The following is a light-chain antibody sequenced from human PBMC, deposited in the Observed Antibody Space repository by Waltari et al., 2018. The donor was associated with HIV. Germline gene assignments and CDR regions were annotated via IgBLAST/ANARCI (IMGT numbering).Light chain of an antibody. Sequence: QSALTQPASVSGSPGQSITISCTGSSHDVGGYNSVSWYQQHPGKAPRLMIYDVSTRPSGVSDRFSGSKSGDTASLTISGLQPEDEADYYCESYTSTSVWVFGGGTRLTVL. J-gene: IGLJ3*02. CDR2: DVS. CDR3: ESYTSTSVWV. V-gene: IGLV2-14*03. CDR1: SHDVGGYNS.